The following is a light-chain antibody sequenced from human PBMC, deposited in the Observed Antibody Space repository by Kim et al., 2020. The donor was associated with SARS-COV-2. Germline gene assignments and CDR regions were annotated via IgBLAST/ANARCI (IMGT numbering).Light chain of an antibody. V-gene: IGLV1-44*01. CDR3: AAWDDSLNGVV. CDR1: RSNIGTNT. CDR2: SNN. Sequence: GQRVTISCSGSRSNIGTNTVNWCQQLPGTAPKLVIYSNNQRPSGVPDRVSGSKSGTSASLAISGPQSEDEADYYCAAWDDSLNGVVFGGGTQLTVL. J-gene: IGLJ2*01.